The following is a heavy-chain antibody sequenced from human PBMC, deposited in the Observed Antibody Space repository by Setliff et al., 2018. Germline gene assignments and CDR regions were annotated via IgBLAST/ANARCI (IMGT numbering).Heavy chain of an antibody. J-gene: IGHJ4*02. CDR3: ARLRKDYGDYYYFDY. V-gene: IGHV4-59*11. CDR2: IYYSGST. Sequence: NPSETLSLTCTVSGGSSSSHYWSWIRQPPGKGLEWIGYIYYSGSTNYNPSLKSRVTISVDTSKNQFSLKLSPVTAADTAVYYCARLRKDYGDYYYFDYWGQGTLVTVSS. CDR1: GGSSSSHY. D-gene: IGHD4-17*01.